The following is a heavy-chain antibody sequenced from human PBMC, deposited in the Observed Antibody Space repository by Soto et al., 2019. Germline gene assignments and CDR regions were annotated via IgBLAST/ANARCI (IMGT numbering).Heavy chain of an antibody. CDR2: IYYSGST. D-gene: IGHD2-21*01. Sequence: VAEGSSVNHYCSWIMQPPGKGLEWIGYIYYSGSTNYNPSLKSRVTISVDTSKNQFSLKLSSVTAADTAVYYCARVGEAEEWSFDYRGQGTLVTVSS. CDR3: ARVGEAEEWSFDY. V-gene: IGHV4-59*11. CDR1: EGSSVNHY. J-gene: IGHJ4*02.